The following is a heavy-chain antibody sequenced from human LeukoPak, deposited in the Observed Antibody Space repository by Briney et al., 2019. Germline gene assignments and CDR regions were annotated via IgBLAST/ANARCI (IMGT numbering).Heavy chain of an antibody. CDR2: ISTTSDYI. Sequence: GGSLRLSCAASGFTFSNYDMSWVRQAPGKGLEWVSSISTTSDYIYYAGSVKGRFTASRDNAKNSLFLQMNSLRAEDTAVYYCARGVGVTIRTSNFDYWGQGTLVTASS. V-gene: IGHV3-21*01. J-gene: IGHJ4*02. CDR1: GFTFSNYD. D-gene: IGHD1-26*01. CDR3: ARGVGVTIRTSNFDY.